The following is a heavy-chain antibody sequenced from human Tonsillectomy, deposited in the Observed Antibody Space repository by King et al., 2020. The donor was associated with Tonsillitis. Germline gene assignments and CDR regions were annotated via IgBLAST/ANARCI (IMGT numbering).Heavy chain of an antibody. CDR1: GDSITSGSYY. Sequence: QLQESGPGLVKPSQTLSLTCTVSGDSITSGSYYWSWIRQPAGKGLEWMGRMYNSGSIDYNPALDGRVSMSVDTSKNQFSLKLNSVTAADTAVYHCARGGDILTGVRLFDPWGQGTLVTVSS. D-gene: IGHD3-9*01. V-gene: IGHV4-61*02. CDR2: MYNSGSI. J-gene: IGHJ5*02. CDR3: ARGGDILTGVRLFDP.